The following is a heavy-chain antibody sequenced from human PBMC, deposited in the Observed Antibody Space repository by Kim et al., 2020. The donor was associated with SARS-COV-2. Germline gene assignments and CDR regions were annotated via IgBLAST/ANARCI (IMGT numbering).Heavy chain of an antibody. Sequence: TSYAQKFTGRVTMTRNTSTSTVYMELSSLRSEDTAVYYCARGFTITNFDYWGQGTLVTVSS. V-gene: IGHV1-46*01. CDR3: ARGFTITNFDY. CDR2: T. J-gene: IGHJ4*02. D-gene: IGHD5-12*01.